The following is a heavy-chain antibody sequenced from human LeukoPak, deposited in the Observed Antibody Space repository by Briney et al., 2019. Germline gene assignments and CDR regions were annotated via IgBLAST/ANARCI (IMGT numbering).Heavy chain of an antibody. V-gene: IGHV3-21*04. J-gene: IGHJ6*04. Sequence: PGGSLRLSCAASGFTFSSYSMNWVRQAPGKGLEWVSSISSSSSYIYYADSVKGRFTISRDNAKNSLYLQMNSLRAEDTAVYYCATSGYCSSTSCAGGMDVWGKGTTVTVSS. CDR1: GFTFSSYS. D-gene: IGHD2-2*01. CDR2: ISSSSSYI. CDR3: ATSGYCSSTSCAGGMDV.